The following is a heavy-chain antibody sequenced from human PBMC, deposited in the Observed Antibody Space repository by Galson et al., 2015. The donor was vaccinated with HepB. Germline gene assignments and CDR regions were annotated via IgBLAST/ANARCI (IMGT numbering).Heavy chain of an antibody. Sequence: SLRLSCAASGFTFSSYAMSWVRLAPGKGLEWVSSISGSGGSPQYADSVKGRFTIPRDNSKNTLYLQMNSLRAEDTAVYYCAKHRCLWLGELEGCDMDVWGQGTTVTVSS. V-gene: IGHV3-23*01. D-gene: IGHD3-10*01. CDR3: AKHRCLWLGELEGCDMDV. CDR1: GFTFSSYA. CDR2: ISGSGGSP. J-gene: IGHJ6*02.